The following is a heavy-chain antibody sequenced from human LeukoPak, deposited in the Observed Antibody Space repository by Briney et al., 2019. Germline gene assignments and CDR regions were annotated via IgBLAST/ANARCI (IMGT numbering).Heavy chain of an antibody. V-gene: IGHV3-11*01. J-gene: IGHJ5*02. CDR2: ISSSGSTI. D-gene: IGHD3-3*01. CDR1: GFTFSDYY. Sequence: GRSLRLSCAASGFTFSDYYMSWIRQAPGKGLEWVSYISSSGSTIYYADSVKGRFTISRDNAKNSLYLQMNSLRAEDTAVYYCARGLLLRFLEGNWFDPWGQGTLVTVSS. CDR3: ARGLLLRFLEGNWFDP.